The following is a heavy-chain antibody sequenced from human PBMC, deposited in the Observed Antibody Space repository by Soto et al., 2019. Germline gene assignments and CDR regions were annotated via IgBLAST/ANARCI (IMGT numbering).Heavy chain of an antibody. D-gene: IGHD4-17*01. CDR2: IYRSGNT. CDR3: ARDGAGHDYFDP. J-gene: IGHJ5*02. CDR1: PYSISSGYY. Sequence: SQTLSLTCALSPYSISSGYYWGWIRQPPGKGLEWIGSIYRSGNTYYNPSLKSRITISVDTSKNQFSLKLRSVTAADTAVYYCARDGAGHDYFDPCGKRTLVTVAS. V-gene: IGHV4-38-2*02.